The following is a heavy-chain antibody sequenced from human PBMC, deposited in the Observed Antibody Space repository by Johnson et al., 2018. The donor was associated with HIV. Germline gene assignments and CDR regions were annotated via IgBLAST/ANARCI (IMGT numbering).Heavy chain of an antibody. V-gene: IGHV3-20*04. CDR1: GFTFDDYG. J-gene: IGHJ3*02. CDR2: INWNGGST. D-gene: IGHD1-26*01. CDR3: ARDEGGSYEADAFDI. Sequence: VQLVESGGGVVRPGGSLRLSCAASGFTFDDYGMSWVRQAPGKGLEWVSGINWNGGSTGYADSVKGRFTVTGDNAKNSLYLQMNSLRAEDTAVYYCARDEGGSYEADAFDIWGQGTMVTVSS.